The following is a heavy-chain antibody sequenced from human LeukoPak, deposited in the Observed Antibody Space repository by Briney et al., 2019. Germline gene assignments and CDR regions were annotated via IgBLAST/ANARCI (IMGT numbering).Heavy chain of an antibody. V-gene: IGHV3-23*01. CDR2: INNSGGST. J-gene: IGHJ4*02. CDR1: GFTFSSFS. D-gene: IGHD1-26*01. Sequence: GGSLRLSCAASGFTFSSFSMNWVRQAPGKGLEWVSIINNSGGSTYYADSVKGRFTISRDLSKNTLYLQMNSLRAEDTALYYCARKYSGTNPFDYWGQGTLVTVSS. CDR3: ARKYSGTNPFDY.